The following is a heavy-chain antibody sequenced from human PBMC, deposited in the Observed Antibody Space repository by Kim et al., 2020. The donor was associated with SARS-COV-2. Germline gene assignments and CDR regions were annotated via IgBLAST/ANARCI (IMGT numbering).Heavy chain of an antibody. CDR2: IGADGDT. D-gene: IGHD1-26*01. CDR3: VRDLSGSNYYYGMDV. Sequence: GGSLRLSCAASGFTFSSHDMHWVRQATGKGLEWVSGIGADGDTYYLGSVRGRFTISRENAKNSLYLQMNSLTVGDTAVYCCVRDLSGSNYYYGMDVWGQG. V-gene: IGHV3-13*01. CDR1: GFTFSSHD. J-gene: IGHJ6*02.